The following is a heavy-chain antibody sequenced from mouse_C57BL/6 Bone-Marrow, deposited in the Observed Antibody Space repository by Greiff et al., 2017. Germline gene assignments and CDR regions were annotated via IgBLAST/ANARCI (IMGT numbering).Heavy chain of an antibody. Sequence: EVQLVESGGGLVKPGGSLKLSCAASGFTFSSYAMSWVRQTPEKRLEWVATISDGGSSTYYPDNVKGRFTISRDNAKNNLYLQMSHLKSEDTAMYYCAREGGLAYWGQGTTLTVSS. D-gene: IGHD3-3*01. CDR2: ISDGGSST. V-gene: IGHV5-4*01. J-gene: IGHJ2*01. CDR3: AREGGLAY. CDR1: GFTFSSYA.